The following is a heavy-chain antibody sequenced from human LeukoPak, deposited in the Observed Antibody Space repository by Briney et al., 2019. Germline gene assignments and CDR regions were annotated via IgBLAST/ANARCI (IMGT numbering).Heavy chain of an antibody. CDR3: SRGTTDYDS. V-gene: IGHV3-23*01. CDR1: GFTLNSHA. J-gene: IGHJ5*02. Sequence: GGSLRLSCAASGFTLNSHAMNWLRQAPGRGLEWISLISARGDATYYADSVKGRFTISRDNSKDTLFLHMNSLRAEDTAFYYCSRGTTDYDSWGQGTLVTVSS. CDR2: ISARGDAT. D-gene: IGHD4-17*01.